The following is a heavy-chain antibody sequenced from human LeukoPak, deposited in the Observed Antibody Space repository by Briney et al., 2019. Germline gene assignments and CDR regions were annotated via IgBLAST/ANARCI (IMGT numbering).Heavy chain of an antibody. CDR3: SRAPRIKGGGGGGGILDY. CDR1: GFTFSSYA. J-gene: IGHJ4*02. CDR2: ISYDGSNK. Sequence: GRSLRLSCAASGFTFSSYAMHWVRQPPGKGLERVAVISYDGSNKYYADSVKGRLTISRDNSKNTLYLQMNSLRAEDTAVYDLSRAPRIKGGGGGGGILDYWGQGTLVTVSS. D-gene: IGHD2-15*01. V-gene: IGHV3-30-3*01.